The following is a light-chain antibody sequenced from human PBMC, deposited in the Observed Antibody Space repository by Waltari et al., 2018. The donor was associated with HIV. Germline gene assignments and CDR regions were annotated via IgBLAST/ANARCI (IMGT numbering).Light chain of an antibody. CDR1: NSNIRPGSD. CDR3: QSYDTGLSGSRV. V-gene: IGLV1-40*01. Sequence: QSALTQPPSVSGAPGQTLTISCTGTNSNIRPGSDVPLYQQLPGTAPKLLISGNTYRPSGVPDRFSGSKSGTSASLTITGLLPEDEADYYCQSYDTGLSGSRVFGGGTKVTVL. J-gene: IGLJ3*02. CDR2: GNT.